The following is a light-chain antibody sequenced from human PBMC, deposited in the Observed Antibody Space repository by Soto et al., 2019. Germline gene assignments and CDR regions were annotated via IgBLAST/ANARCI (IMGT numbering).Light chain of an antibody. CDR2: YDS. Sequence: SYELTQPPSVSVAQGKTARITCGGTNIGSKSVHWYQQKPGQAPVLVIYYDSDRPSGIPERFSGSNSGNTATLTISRVEAGDEADYYCQVWDSSSDHVVFGGGTQLTVL. CDR3: QVWDSSSDHVV. CDR1: NIGSKS. V-gene: IGLV3-21*04. J-gene: IGLJ2*01.